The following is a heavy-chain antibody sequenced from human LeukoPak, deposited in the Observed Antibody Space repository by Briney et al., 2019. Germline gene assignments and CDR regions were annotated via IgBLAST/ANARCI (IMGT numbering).Heavy chain of an antibody. V-gene: IGHV3-23*01. CDR2: ISISGDDT. CDR3: AKEAAAGHFDY. D-gene: IGHD6-13*01. CDR1: GFSFSSHA. J-gene: IGHJ4*02. Sequence: GGSLRLSCATSGFSFSSHAMTWVRQAPGKGLEWLSAISISGDDTYYADSVKGRFTISRDNSKNTLYLQMNSLSADDTAMYYCAKEAAAGHFDYWGQGTLVTVSS.